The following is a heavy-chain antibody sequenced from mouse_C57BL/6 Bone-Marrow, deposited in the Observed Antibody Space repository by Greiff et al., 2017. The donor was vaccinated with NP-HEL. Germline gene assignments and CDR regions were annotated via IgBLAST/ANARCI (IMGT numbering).Heavy chain of an antibody. J-gene: IGHJ1*03. D-gene: IGHD1-1*01. CDR3: ARGGATVVATYWYFDV. CDR2: INPNNGGT. Sequence: VQLQQSGPELVKPGASVKIPCKASGYTFTDYNMDWVKQSHGKSLEWIGDINPNNGGTIYNQKFKGKVTLTVDKSSSTAYMELRSLPSEDTAVXYSARGGATVVATYWYFDVWGTGTTVTDST. CDR1: GYTFTDYN. V-gene: IGHV1-18*01.